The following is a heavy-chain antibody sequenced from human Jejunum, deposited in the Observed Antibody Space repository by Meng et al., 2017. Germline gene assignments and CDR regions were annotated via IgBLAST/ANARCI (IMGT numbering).Heavy chain of an antibody. J-gene: IGHJ3*02. D-gene: IGHD1-14*01. CDR2: ISWSSRYI. CDR1: GFTFRTSC. CDR3: ARSDGIGSYGFKI. V-gene: IGHV3-21*01. Sequence: EVPLVECGGGLFKSGGSLRLSCAASGFTFRTSCMDWVRQAPGKGLEWVASISWSSRYIYYADSVKGRFSISRDDANNLLYLQMTSLSADDTAVYYCARSDGIGSYGFKIWGQGTMVTVSS.